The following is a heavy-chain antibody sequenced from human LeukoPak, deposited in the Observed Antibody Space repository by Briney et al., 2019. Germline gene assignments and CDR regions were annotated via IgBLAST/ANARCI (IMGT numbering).Heavy chain of an antibody. CDR3: ARATHDFWSGYWAFDY. Sequence: GASVKVSCKASGYTFTSYDINWVRQATGQGLEWMGWMNPNSGNTGYAQKFQGRVTMTRNTSISTAYMELSSLRSEDTAVYYCARATHDFWSGYWAFDYWGQGTLVTVSS. J-gene: IGHJ4*02. D-gene: IGHD3-3*01. CDR1: GYTFTSYD. V-gene: IGHV1-8*01. CDR2: MNPNSGNT.